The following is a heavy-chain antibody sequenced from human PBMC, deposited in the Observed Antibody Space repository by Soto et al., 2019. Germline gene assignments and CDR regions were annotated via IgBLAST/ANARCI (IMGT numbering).Heavy chain of an antibody. CDR3: ARHRYYYDSSGPNFDP. CDR1: GYSFTSYW. V-gene: IGHV5-51*01. Sequence: ESLKISCKGSGYSFTSYWIGWVRQMPGKGLEWMGIIYPGDSDTRYSPSFQGQVTISADKSISTAYLQWSSLKASDTAMYYCARHRYYYDSSGPNFDPWGQGTLVTVSS. J-gene: IGHJ5*02. CDR2: IYPGDSDT. D-gene: IGHD3-22*01.